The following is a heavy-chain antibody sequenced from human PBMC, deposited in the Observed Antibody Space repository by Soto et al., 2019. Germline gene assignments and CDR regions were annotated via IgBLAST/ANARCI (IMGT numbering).Heavy chain of an antibody. Sequence: SETLSLTCTVSGGSIRSGAYYWSGIRQPPGKGLEWIGYIYYSGSTYYNPSLKSRVTISVDTSKNQFSLKLSSVTAADTAVYYCAREGVYYGSGRGAFDIWGQGTMVT. CDR2: IYYSGST. D-gene: IGHD3-10*01. J-gene: IGHJ3*02. V-gene: IGHV4-30-4*01. CDR1: GGSIRSGAYY. CDR3: AREGVYYGSGRGAFDI.